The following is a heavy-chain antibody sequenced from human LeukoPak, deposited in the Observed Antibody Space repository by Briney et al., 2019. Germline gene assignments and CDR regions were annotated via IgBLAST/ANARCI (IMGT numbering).Heavy chain of an antibody. D-gene: IGHD3-3*01. Sequence: PSETLSLTCTVSGGSISSSSYYWGWIRQPPGKGLEWIGSIYYSGSTYYNPSLKSRVTISVDTSKNQLSLKLSSVTAADTAVYYCARQSAQSYDFWSGYYRMDAFDIWGQGTMVTVSS. V-gene: IGHV4-39*01. J-gene: IGHJ3*02. CDR3: ARQSAQSYDFWSGYYRMDAFDI. CDR2: IYYSGST. CDR1: GGSISSSSYY.